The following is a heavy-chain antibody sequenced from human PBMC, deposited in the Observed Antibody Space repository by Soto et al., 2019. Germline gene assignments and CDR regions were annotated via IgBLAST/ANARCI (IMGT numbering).Heavy chain of an antibody. CDR1: GGTFSSYT. D-gene: IGHD6-6*01. J-gene: IGHJ6*03. Sequence: QVQLVQSGAEVKKPGSSVKVSCKASGGTFSSYTISWVRQAPGQGLEWMGRIIPILGIANYAQKFQGRVTITADKSTSTAYMELSSLRSEYTAVYYCARSGSSAYKDYYYFYMDVWGKGSTVTVSS. CDR2: IIPILGIA. V-gene: IGHV1-69*02. CDR3: ARSGSSAYKDYYYFYMDV.